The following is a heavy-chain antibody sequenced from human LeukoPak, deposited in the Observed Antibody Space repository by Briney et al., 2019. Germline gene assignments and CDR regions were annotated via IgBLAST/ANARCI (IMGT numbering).Heavy chain of an antibody. CDR2: IYYSGST. J-gene: IGHJ4*02. Sequence: SETMSLTCTVSGGSISSYYWSWIRQPPGKGLEWIGYIYYSGSTNYNPSLKSRVTISVDTSKNQFSLKLSSVTAADTAVYYCARGEGGPFDYWGQGTLVTVSS. V-gene: IGHV4-59*01. D-gene: IGHD2-15*01. CDR1: GGSISSYY. CDR3: ARGEGGPFDY.